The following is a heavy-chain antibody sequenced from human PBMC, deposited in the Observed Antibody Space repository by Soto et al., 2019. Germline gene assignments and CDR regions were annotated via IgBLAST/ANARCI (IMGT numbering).Heavy chain of an antibody. J-gene: IGHJ4*02. D-gene: IGHD6-6*01. CDR1: GYTFTSYD. Sequence: ASVKVSCKASGYTFTSYDINWVRQATGQGLEWMGWMNPNSGNTGYAQKFQGRVTMTRNTSISTAYMELSSLRSEDTAVYYCARGLKSRAPYSSSWGYWGQGTLVTSPQ. V-gene: IGHV1-8*01. CDR2: MNPNSGNT. CDR3: ARGLKSRAPYSSSWGY.